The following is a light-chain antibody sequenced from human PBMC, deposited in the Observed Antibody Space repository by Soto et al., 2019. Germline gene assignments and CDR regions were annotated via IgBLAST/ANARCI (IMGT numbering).Light chain of an antibody. J-gene: IGKJ4*01. CDR1: QSVSSY. CDR2: DAS. Sequence: EIVLTQSPATLSLSPGERATLSCRASQSVSSYLAWYQQKPGQAPRLLIYDASNRATGIPARFSGSGSGTDFSLTISSLEPEDFAVYYWQQRSDWPLTFGGGTKVE. CDR3: QQRSDWPLT. V-gene: IGKV3-11*01.